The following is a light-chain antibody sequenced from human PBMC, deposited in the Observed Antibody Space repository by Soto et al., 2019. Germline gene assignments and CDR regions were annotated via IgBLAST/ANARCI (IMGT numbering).Light chain of an antibody. CDR2: AAS. Sequence: DIQMTQSPSSVSGSVGDRVTITCRASQTISSWLAWYQQKPGKAPKLLIYAASTLQSGVPSRFSGSGFGTDFTLTISNLQAEDFASYYCQQLRSYPSTFGGGTKVDI. V-gene: IGKV1-12*02. CDR1: QTISSW. J-gene: IGKJ4*01. CDR3: QQLRSYPST.